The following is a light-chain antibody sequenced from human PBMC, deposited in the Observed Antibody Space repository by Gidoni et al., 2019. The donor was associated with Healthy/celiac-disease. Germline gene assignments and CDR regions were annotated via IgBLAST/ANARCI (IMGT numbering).Light chain of an antibody. J-gene: IGKJ4*01. CDR2: AAS. Sequence: IVLTQSPATLSLSPGERATLSCRASQSISSYLAWYQQKPGQAPRLLIYAASTRATGLPARFSGSGSGTDFTLTISSLEPEDFAVYYCQQRSNWPFTFGGGTKVEIK. CDR3: QQRSNWPFT. CDR1: QSISSY. V-gene: IGKV3-11*01.